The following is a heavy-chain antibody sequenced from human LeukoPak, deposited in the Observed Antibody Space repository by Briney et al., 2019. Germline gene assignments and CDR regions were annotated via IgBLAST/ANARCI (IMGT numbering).Heavy chain of an antibody. J-gene: IGHJ4*02. Sequence: ASVKVSCKASGYTFIGYYVHWVRQAPGQGLEWLGWINPSSGVTFYAQNFEGRVAMTRDTSMSTAYMELSRLGSDDTAVYYCARDLAVRGVPREVDYWGQGTLVTVSS. CDR1: GYTFIGYY. CDR3: ARDLAVRGVPREVDY. D-gene: IGHD3-10*01. V-gene: IGHV1-2*02. CDR2: INPSSGVT.